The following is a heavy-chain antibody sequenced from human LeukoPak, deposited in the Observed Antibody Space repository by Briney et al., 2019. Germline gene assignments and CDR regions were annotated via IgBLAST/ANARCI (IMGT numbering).Heavy chain of an antibody. Sequence: GGSLRLSCAASGFTFSSYWMHWVRQAPGKGLVWVSRINSDGSSTSYADSVKGRFTISRDNSKNTLYLQMNSLRAEDTAVYYCAKTFNYGDYEDYWGQGTLVTVSS. CDR3: AKTFNYGDYEDY. V-gene: IGHV3-74*01. D-gene: IGHD4-17*01. CDR2: INSDGSST. CDR1: GFTFSSYW. J-gene: IGHJ4*02.